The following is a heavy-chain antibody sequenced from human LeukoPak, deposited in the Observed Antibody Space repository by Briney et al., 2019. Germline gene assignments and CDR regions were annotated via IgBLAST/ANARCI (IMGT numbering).Heavy chain of an antibody. Sequence: GGSLRLSCAASGLTFSSNYMSWVRQAPGKGLEWVSVIYTGGNTYYADSVKGRFTISRDNSKNTVYRQMNSLRAEDTAVYYCVKTGGGGMTGAFDIWGQGTMVTVSS. V-gene: IGHV3-53*01. CDR1: GLTFSSNY. J-gene: IGHJ3*02. CDR3: VKTGGGGMTGAFDI. CDR2: IYTGGNT. D-gene: IGHD3-9*01.